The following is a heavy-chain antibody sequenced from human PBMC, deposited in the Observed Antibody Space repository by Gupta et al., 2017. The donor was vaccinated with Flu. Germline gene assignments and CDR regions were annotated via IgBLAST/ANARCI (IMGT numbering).Heavy chain of an antibody. CDR1: GVTFSTYA. CDR2: IIPVFVPT. CDR3: ARMGGGHCSGGSCYSFYF. V-gene: IGHV1-69*01. Sequence: QVQLVQSGDEVKKHGSLVKVSCKASGVTFSTYAINCMRQAPGQGLEWMGGIIPVFVPTNYAKKLQGRVTITADESTSTAYMEIRSRGSDDTAVYYCARMGGGHCSGGSCYSFYFGGQGTLFTVSS. J-gene: IGHJ4*02. D-gene: IGHD2-15*01.